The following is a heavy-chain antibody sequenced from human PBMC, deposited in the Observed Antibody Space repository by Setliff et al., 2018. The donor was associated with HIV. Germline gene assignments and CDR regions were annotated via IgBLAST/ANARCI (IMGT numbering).Heavy chain of an antibody. Sequence: PSETLSLTCAVSGYSISSSHWWGWIRQPPGKGLEWIGYIYYSGSTYYNPSLKSRVTISVDTSKNQFSLKLSSVTAADAAVYYCASRVYYYDSSGYLREEGFDPWGQGTLVTVSS. V-gene: IGHV4-28*01. CDR2: IYYSGST. J-gene: IGHJ5*02. CDR3: ASRVYYYDSSGYLREEGFDP. D-gene: IGHD3-22*01. CDR1: GYSISSSHW.